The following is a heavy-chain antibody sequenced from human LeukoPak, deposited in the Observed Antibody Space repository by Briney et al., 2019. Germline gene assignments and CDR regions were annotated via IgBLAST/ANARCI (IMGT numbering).Heavy chain of an antibody. CDR2: INYNGAIT. J-gene: IGHJ4*02. V-gene: IGHV3-20*04. D-gene: IGHD3-3*02. CDR3: ARDRLGPSFSVSHFDL. Sequence: GGSLRLSCAPSGFTFVDYGLSWIRRAPGKGLEWLCAINYNGAITDCADSVKGRFTISRDNAKNSLYLRMDSLRAEDTALYYCARDRLGPSFSVSHFDLWGQGTLVTVSS. CDR1: GFTFVDYG.